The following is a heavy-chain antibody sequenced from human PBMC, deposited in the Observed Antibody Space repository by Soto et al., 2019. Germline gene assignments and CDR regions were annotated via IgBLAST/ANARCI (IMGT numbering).Heavy chain of an antibody. CDR2: IYYSGST. CDR1: GGSISSSRYY. J-gene: IGHJ5*02. Sequence: SETLSLTCTVSGGSISSSRYYWGWIRQPPGKGLEWIGSIYYSGSTYYNPSLKSRVTISVDTSKNQFSLKLSSVTAADTAVYYCARSEMYYDILTGYCPNWFDPWGQGTLVTVSS. V-gene: IGHV4-39*01. CDR3: ARSEMYYDILTGYCPNWFDP. D-gene: IGHD3-9*01.